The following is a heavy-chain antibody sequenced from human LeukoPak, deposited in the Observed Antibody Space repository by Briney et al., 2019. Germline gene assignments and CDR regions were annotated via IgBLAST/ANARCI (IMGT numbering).Heavy chain of an antibody. CDR2: ISYDGSNK. V-gene: IGHV3-30*18. CDR3: AKRAKILHFYWGNDYFDY. Sequence: GGSLRLSCAASGFTFSSYGMHWVRQAPGKGLEWVAVISYDGSNKYYADTVKGRFSISKDNSNSILDLQMNSLQPEDTAVYYCAKRAKILHFYWGNDYFDYWGQGTLVTVSS. J-gene: IGHJ4*02. D-gene: IGHD3-9*01. CDR1: GFTFSSYG.